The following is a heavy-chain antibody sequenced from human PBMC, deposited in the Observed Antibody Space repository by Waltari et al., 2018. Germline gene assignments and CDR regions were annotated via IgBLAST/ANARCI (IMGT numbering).Heavy chain of an antibody. Sequence: QVQLQESGPGLVKPSETLSLTCTVSGGSISSSSYYWGWIRQPPGKGLEWIGSIYYSGSTYYNPSLKRRVTISVDTSKNQFSLKLSSVTAADTAVYYCARTGGYSYGYFDYWGQGTLVTVSS. CDR3: ARTGGYSYGYFDY. V-gene: IGHV4-39*01. J-gene: IGHJ4*02. CDR1: GGSISSSSYY. D-gene: IGHD5-18*01. CDR2: IYYSGST.